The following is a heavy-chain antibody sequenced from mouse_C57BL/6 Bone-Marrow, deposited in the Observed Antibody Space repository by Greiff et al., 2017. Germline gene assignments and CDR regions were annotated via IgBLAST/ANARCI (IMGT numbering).Heavy chain of an antibody. Sequence: EVQLQESGGDLVKPGGSLKLSCAASGFTFSSYGMSWVRQTPDKRLEWVATISSGGSYTYYPDSVKGRFTISRDNAKNTLYLQMSSLKSEDTAMXYCAREDYYGSSYAWFAYWGQGTLVTVSA. V-gene: IGHV5-6*01. CDR3: AREDYYGSSYAWFAY. CDR1: GFTFSSYG. CDR2: ISSGGSYT. J-gene: IGHJ3*01. D-gene: IGHD1-1*01.